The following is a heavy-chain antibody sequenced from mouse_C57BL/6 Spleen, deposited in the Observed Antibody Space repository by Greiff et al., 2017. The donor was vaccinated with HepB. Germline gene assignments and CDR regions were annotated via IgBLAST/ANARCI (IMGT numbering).Heavy chain of an antibody. CDR2: IDPSDSDT. CDR1: GYTFTSYW. Sequence: QVQLQQPGAELVRPGSSVKLSCKASGYTFTSYWMHWVKQRPRQGLEWIGNIDPSDSDTHYNQKFKDKATLTVDKSSSTAYMQLSSLTSEDSAVYYCAREGNWAWFAYWGQGTLVTVSS. D-gene: IGHD4-1*01. V-gene: IGHV1-52*01. CDR3: AREGNWAWFAY. J-gene: IGHJ3*01.